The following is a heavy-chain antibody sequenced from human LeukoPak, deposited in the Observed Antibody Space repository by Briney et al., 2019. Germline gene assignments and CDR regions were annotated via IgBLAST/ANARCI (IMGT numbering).Heavy chain of an antibody. D-gene: IGHD5-18*01. V-gene: IGHV4-59*01. Sequence: SETLSLTCTVSGGSISSYYWSWIRQPPGKGLEWIGYIYYSGSTNYNPSLKSRVTISVDTSKNQFSLKLSSVTAADTAVYYCARNLRGYRYGSTGMDVWGQGTTVTVSS. J-gene: IGHJ6*02. CDR2: IYYSGST. CDR1: GGSISSYY. CDR3: ARNLRGYRYGSTGMDV.